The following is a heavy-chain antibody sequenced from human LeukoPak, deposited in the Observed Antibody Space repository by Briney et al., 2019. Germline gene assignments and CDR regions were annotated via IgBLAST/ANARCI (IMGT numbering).Heavy chain of an antibody. Sequence: KPSASLSLTCAVYGVYFSGYYWSWSRPPPGKGLEWIGEINHSGSTNYNPSPKSRVTISVDTSKNQFSLKLSSLTAADTAVYYCARGRSSGWYNTYLDCWGQGTLVTVSS. D-gene: IGHD6-19*01. CDR2: INHSGST. CDR3: ARGRSSGWYNTYLDC. CDR1: GVYFSGYY. J-gene: IGHJ4*02. V-gene: IGHV4-34*01.